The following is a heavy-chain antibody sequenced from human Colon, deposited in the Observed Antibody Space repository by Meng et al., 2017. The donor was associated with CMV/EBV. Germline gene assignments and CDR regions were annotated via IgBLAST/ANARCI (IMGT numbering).Heavy chain of an antibody. Sequence: GGSLRLSCAASGFTFSSYGMNWVRQAPGRGLEWVASIVTTGSAVYYADSVKGRFTISRDNAKNSLYLQMNNLRAEDTAVYYCARGQLWLDSWGQGTLVTVSS. V-gene: IGHV3-21*01. CDR3: ARGQLWLDS. CDR1: GFTFSSYG. CDR2: IVTTGSAV. J-gene: IGHJ5*01. D-gene: IGHD3-10*01.